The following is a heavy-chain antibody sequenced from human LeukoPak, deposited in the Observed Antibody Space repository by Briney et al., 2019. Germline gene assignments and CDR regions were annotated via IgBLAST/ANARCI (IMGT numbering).Heavy chain of an antibody. CDR3: AIGYSYGYNWFDP. J-gene: IGHJ5*02. V-gene: IGHV1-69*05. D-gene: IGHD5-18*01. CDR1: GGTFSSYA. Sequence: SVKVSCKASGGTFSSYAISWVRQAPGQGLEWMGGIIPIFGTANYAQKFQGRVTITTDESTSTAYMELSGLRSEDTAVYYCAIGYSYGYNWFDPWGQGTLVTVSS. CDR2: IIPIFGTA.